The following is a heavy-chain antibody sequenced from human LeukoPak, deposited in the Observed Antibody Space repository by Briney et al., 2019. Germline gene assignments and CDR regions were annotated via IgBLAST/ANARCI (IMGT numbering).Heavy chain of an antibody. CDR2: IYPGDSDT. CDR1: GYSFTSYW. Sequence: GESLKIYCKGSGYSFTSYWIGWVRQMPGKGLEWMGTIYPGDSDTRYSPSFQGQVTISADKSISTAYLQWSSLEASDTAMYYCARYSSSSDAFDIWGQGTMVTVSS. D-gene: IGHD6-6*01. J-gene: IGHJ3*02. V-gene: IGHV5-51*01. CDR3: ARYSSSSDAFDI.